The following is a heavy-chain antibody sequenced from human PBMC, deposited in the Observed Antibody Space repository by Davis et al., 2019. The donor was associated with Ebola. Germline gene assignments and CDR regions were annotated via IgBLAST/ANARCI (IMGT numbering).Heavy chain of an antibody. CDR1: GFTFSSYA. D-gene: IGHD3-10*01. V-gene: IGHV3-30-3*01. J-gene: IGHJ4*02. CDR3: ARDRGVGGPQYYFDY. CDR2: ISYDGSNK. Sequence: PGGSLRLSCAASGFTFSSYAMHWVRQAPGKGLEWVAVISYDGSNKYYAYSVKGRFTISRDNSKNTLYLQMNSLRAEDTAVYYCARDRGVGGPQYYFDYWGQGTLVTVSS.